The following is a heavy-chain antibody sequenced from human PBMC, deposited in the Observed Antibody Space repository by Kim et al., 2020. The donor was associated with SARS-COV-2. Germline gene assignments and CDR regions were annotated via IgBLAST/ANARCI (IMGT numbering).Heavy chain of an antibody. V-gene: IGHV1-46*01. CDR1: GYTFTSYF. D-gene: IGHD5-12*01. CDR2: INPSGGST. CDR3: ARASGMGGVDIVATGDY. Sequence: ASVKVSCKASGYTFTSYFIHWVRQAPGQGLEWMGIINPSGGSTNYAQKFQGRLTMTRDTSTSTVYMELSSLRSEDTAVYYCARASGMGGVDIVATGDYWGQGTLVTVSS. J-gene: IGHJ4*02.